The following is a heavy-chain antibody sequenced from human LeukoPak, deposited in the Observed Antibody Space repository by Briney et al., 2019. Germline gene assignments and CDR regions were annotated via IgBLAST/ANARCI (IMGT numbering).Heavy chain of an antibody. D-gene: IGHD4-17*01. V-gene: IGHV4-39*01. CDR2: IYYSGST. J-gene: IGHJ6*02. CDR3: ASYGDYGPHYGMDV. CDR1: GGSISSSSYY. Sequence: SETLSLTCTVSGGSISSSSYYWGWIRQPPGKGLEWIGSIYYSGSTYYNPSLKSRVTISVDTSKNQFSLKLSSVTAVDTAVYYCASYGDYGPHYGMDVWGQGTTVTVSS.